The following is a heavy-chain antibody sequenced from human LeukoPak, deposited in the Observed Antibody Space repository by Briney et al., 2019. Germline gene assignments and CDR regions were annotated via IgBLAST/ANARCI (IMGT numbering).Heavy chain of an antibody. Sequence: SETLSLTCTVSGGSISSGGYYWSWIRQPPGKGLEWIGYIYHSGSTYYNPSLKSRVTISVDKSKNQFSLKLSSVTAADTAVYYCARGTYDFWSGGIPDYYYYYYMDVWGKGTTVTVSS. CDR2: IYHSGST. J-gene: IGHJ6*03. CDR3: ARGTYDFWSGGIPDYYYYYYMDV. D-gene: IGHD3-3*01. CDR1: GGSISSGGYY. V-gene: IGHV4-30-2*02.